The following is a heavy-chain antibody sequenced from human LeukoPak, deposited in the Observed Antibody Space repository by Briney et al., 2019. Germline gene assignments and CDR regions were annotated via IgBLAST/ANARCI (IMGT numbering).Heavy chain of an antibody. CDR3: ARDPITMVRGVIRRALNY. V-gene: IGHV1-69*05. Sequence: SVKVSCKASGGTFSSYAIGWVRQAPGQGLEWMGRIIPIFGTANYAQKFQGRVTITTDESTSTAYMELSSLRSEDTAVYYCARDPITMVRGVIRRALNYWGQGTLVTVSS. J-gene: IGHJ4*02. D-gene: IGHD3-10*01. CDR1: GGTFSSYA. CDR2: IIPIFGTA.